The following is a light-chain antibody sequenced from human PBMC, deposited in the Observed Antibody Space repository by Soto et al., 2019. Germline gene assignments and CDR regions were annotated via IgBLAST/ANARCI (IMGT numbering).Light chain of an antibody. CDR1: SSDIGAYNY. Sequence: QSALTQPASVSGSPGQSITISCTGSSSDIGAYNYVSWFQQYPGKAPKLIISEVSNRPSGVSNRFSGSKSGTAASLTISGLQAEDEADYHCCSNAGTYNFVFGTGTKVTVL. V-gene: IGLV2-14*01. CDR3: CSNAGTYNFV. CDR2: EVS. J-gene: IGLJ1*01.